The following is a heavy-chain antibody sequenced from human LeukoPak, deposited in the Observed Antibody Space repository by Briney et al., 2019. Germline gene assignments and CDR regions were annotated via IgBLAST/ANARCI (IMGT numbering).Heavy chain of an antibody. D-gene: IGHD3-10*01. Sequence: GGSLRLSCAASGFTFSSYWMSWVRQAPGKGLEWVANIKQDGSEKYYVDSVKGRFTISRDNAKNSLHLQMNSLRVEDTALYYCAKDSLDYGSGSYPYYFDYWGQGTLVTVSS. CDR1: GFTFSSYW. CDR2: IKQDGSEK. J-gene: IGHJ4*02. V-gene: IGHV3-7*03. CDR3: AKDSLDYGSGSYPYYFDY.